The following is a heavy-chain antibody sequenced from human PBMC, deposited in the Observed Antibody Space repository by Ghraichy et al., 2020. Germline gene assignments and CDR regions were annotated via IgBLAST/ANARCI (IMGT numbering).Heavy chain of an antibody. CDR3: AREEQWLTYGMDV. D-gene: IGHD6-19*01. J-gene: IGHJ6*02. V-gene: IGHV3-74*01. CDR2: INSDGSST. CDR1: GFTFSSYW. Sequence: GGSLRLSCAASGFTFSSYWMHWVRHAPGKGLVWVSRINSDGSSTSYADSVKGRFTISRDNAKNTLYQQMNSLRAEDTAVYYCAREEQWLTYGMDVWGQGTTVTVSS.